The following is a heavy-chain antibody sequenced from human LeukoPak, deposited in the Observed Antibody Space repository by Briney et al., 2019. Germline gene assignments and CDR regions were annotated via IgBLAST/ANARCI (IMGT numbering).Heavy chain of an antibody. CDR2: ITGSGGTT. Sequence: GGSLRLSCAASGFTFSTYAMSWVRQAPGKGLEWVSAITGSGGTTYYADSVKGRFTISRDNSKNTLYLQMNSLRAEDTAVYYCAKGGHYYYDSSSYWGQGTLVTASS. CDR1: GFTFSTYA. J-gene: IGHJ4*02. D-gene: IGHD3-22*01. CDR3: AKGGHYYYDSSSY. V-gene: IGHV3-23*01.